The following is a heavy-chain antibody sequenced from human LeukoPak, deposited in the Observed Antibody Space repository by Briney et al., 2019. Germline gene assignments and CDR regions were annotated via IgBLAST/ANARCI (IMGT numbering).Heavy chain of an antibody. CDR1: GGTFSSYA. Sequence: ASVKVSCKASGGTFSSYAISWVRQAPGQGLEWMGGIIPIFGTANYAQKFQGRVTITADESTSTAYMELSSLRSEDTAVYYCARSVCSGGSCYSWDYYYYYGMDVWGQGTTVTVSS. CDR3: ARSVCSGGSCYSWDYYYYYGMDV. V-gene: IGHV1-69*13. J-gene: IGHJ6*02. CDR2: IIPIFGTA. D-gene: IGHD2-15*01.